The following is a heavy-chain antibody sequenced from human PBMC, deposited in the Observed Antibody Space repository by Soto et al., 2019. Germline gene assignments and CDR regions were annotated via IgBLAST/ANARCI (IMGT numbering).Heavy chain of an antibody. J-gene: IGHJ4*02. CDR2: IYLSGST. Sequence: QVQLQESGPGLVKPSGTLSLTCAVSGGSISSSNWWSWVRQPPGKGLEWIGEIYLSGSTNYNPSLKSRVTTSVDKSTNPFSLKLSSVTAADTAVYYCARGQDFILDYWGQGTLVTVSS. CDR1: GGSISSSNW. CDR3: ARGQDFILDY. V-gene: IGHV4-4*02.